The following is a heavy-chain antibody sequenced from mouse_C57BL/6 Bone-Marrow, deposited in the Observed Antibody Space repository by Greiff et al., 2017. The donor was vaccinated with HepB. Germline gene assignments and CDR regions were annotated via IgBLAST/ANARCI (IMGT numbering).Heavy chain of an antibody. Sequence: VQLQQSGPGLVKPSQSLSLTCSVTGYSITSGYYWNWIRQFPGNKLEWMGYISYDGSNNYNPSLKNRISITRDTSKNQFFLKLNSVTTEDTATYYCAREVYEVYAMDYWGQGTSVTVSS. CDR2: ISYDGSN. CDR1: GYSITSGYY. D-gene: IGHD1-1*01. CDR3: AREVYEVYAMDY. V-gene: IGHV3-6*01. J-gene: IGHJ4*01.